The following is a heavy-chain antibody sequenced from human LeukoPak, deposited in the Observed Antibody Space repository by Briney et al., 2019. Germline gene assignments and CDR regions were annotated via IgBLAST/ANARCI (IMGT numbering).Heavy chain of an antibody. Sequence: GGSLRLSCGVSGITLSNYGMSWVRQAPGKGLEWVAGISDSGGRTNYADSVKGRFTISRDSPKNTLYLQMNSLRAEDTAVYYCAKARGRDGYKDELDYWGQGTLVTVSS. V-gene: IGHV3-23*01. CDR1: GITLSNYG. J-gene: IGHJ4*02. D-gene: IGHD5-24*01. CDR2: ISDSGGRT. CDR3: AKARGRDGYKDELDY.